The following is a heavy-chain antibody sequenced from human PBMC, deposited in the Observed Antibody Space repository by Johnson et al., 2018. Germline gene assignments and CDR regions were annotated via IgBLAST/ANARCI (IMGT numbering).Heavy chain of an antibody. CDR2: ISGSGGST. D-gene: IGHD5-18*01. J-gene: IGHJ6*02. V-gene: IGHV3-23*04. CDR1: GFTFSSYA. Sequence: EVQLVESGGGLVQPGGSLRLSCAASGFTFSSYAMSWVRQAPGQGLEWVSAISGSGGSTYYADSVKGRFTISRDNSKNTLYLQMNRLRAEDTAVYYCARARSWGIQLYYYYYGMDVWGQGTTVTVSS. CDR3: ARARSWGIQLYYYYYGMDV.